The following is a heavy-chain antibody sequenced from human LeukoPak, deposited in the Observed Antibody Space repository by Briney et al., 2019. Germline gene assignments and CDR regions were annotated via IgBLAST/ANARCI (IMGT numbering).Heavy chain of an antibody. J-gene: IGHJ4*02. Sequence: GGSLRLSCAASGFTFSSYEMNWVRQAPGKGLEWVSYISSSGSAIYYADSVKGRFTISRDNAKNSLYLQMNSLRAEDTAVYYCARSYGDYFDYWGQGTLVTVSS. V-gene: IGHV3-48*03. CDR1: GFTFSSYE. D-gene: IGHD4-17*01. CDR3: ARSYGDYFDY. CDR2: ISSSGSAI.